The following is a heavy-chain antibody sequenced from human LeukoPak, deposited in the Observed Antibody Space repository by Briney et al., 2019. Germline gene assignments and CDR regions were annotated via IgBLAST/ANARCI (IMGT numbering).Heavy chain of an antibody. D-gene: IGHD2-15*01. CDR2: INPNSGGT. Sequence: EASVKVSCKASGYTFTGYYMHWVRQAPGQGLEWMGRINPNSGGTKYAEKFQGRVTMTRDTSISTAYMELSRLRSDDTAVYYCARDFGVVVVAGGDYWGQGTLVTVSS. J-gene: IGHJ4*02. V-gene: IGHV1-2*06. CDR1: GYTFTGYY. CDR3: ARDFGVVVVAGGDY.